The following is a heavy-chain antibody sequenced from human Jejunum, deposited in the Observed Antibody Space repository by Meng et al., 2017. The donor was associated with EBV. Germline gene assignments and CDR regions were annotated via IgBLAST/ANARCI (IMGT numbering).Heavy chain of an antibody. D-gene: IGHD4-11*01. V-gene: IGHV1-18*01. CDR3: ARDGPDYGNYINFDY. CDR2: ISAYNGKT. J-gene: IGHJ4*02. Sequence: QGPLAQSGAEVKKPGASGKVSCKASCYTFTSYGISWVRQAPGQGLEWRAWISAYNGKTNYAQNLQGRVTLTTDTSTTTTYMELRSLRSDDTAVYYCARDGPDYGNYINFDYWGQGTLVTVSS. CDR1: CYTFTSYG.